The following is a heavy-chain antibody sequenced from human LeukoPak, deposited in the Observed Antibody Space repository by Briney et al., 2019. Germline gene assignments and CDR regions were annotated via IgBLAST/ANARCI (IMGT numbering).Heavy chain of an antibody. CDR2: INWNGGST. CDR3: ARPQVLRFLEWPFFDI. D-gene: IGHD3-3*01. CDR1: GFTFDDYG. J-gene: IGHJ3*02. Sequence: RPGGSLRLSCAASGFTFDDYGMSWVRQAPGKGLEWVSGINWNGGSTGYADSVKGRFTISRDNAKNSLYLQMNSLRAEDTALYYCARPQVLRFLEWPFFDIWGQGTMVTVSS. V-gene: IGHV3-20*04.